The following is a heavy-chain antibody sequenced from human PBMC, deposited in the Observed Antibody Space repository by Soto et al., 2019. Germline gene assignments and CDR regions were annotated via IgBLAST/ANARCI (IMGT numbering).Heavy chain of an antibody. V-gene: IGHV3-64*01. Sequence: EWQLVESGGCLVQPGGSLRLSCAASGFTFSSYAMHWVRQAPGKGLEYVSAISSNGGSTYYANSVKGRFTISRDNSKNTLYLQMGSLRAEDMAVYYCARDYGDYGDAPVDNWFDPWGQGTLVTVSS. CDR2: ISSNGGST. CDR3: ARDYGDYGDAPVDNWFDP. D-gene: IGHD4-17*01. J-gene: IGHJ5*02. CDR1: GFTFSSYA.